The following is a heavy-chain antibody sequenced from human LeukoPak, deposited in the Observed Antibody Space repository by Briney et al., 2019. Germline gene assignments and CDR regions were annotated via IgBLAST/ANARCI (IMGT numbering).Heavy chain of an antibody. CDR3: ARDRGDCPLDN. V-gene: IGHV3-7*01. CDR2: IKQDGSDK. D-gene: IGHD2-21*02. J-gene: IGHJ4*02. CDR1: GFTFSSYW. Sequence: GGSLRLSCAASGFTFSSYWMSWVRQAPGKRLEWVANIKQDGSDKYYVDSVKGRFTISRDNAKNSLYLQMNSLRAEDTAVYYCARDRGDCPLDNWGQGALVTVSS.